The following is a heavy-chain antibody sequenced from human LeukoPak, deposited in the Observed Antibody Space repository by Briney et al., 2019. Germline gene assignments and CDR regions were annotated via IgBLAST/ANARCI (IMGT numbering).Heavy chain of an antibody. D-gene: IGHD3-22*01. CDR2: IYPGDSDT. Sequence: GESLKISCKGSGYSFTSYGIGWVRQMPGKGLEWMGIIYPGDSDTRYSPSFQGQVTISADKSINTAYLQWSSLKASDTAMYSCARHNLEKEWYYYDSSGYSLDYWGQGTLVTVSS. CDR1: GYSFTSYG. CDR3: ARHNLEKEWYYYDSSGYSLDY. V-gene: IGHV5-51*01. J-gene: IGHJ4*02.